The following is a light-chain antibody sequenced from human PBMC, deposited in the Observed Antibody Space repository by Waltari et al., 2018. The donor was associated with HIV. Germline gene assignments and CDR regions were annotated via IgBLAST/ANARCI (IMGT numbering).Light chain of an antibody. Sequence: QPVLTQPPSLPAAPAHTLHTPSPGSSPNLGNNPVSRFQHLPGTAPKLLIYDNNRRPSGIPDRFSGSKSGTSATLGITGLQTGDEAGYDCGTWDRSLGVVVIGGGTKLTVL. V-gene: IGLV1-51*01. J-gene: IGLJ2*01. CDR1: SPNLGNNP. CDR2: DNN. CDR3: GTWDRSLGVVV.